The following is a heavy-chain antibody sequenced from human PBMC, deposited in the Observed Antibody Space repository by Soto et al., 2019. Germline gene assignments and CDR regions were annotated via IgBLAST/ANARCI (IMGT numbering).Heavy chain of an antibody. CDR1: GGSISSGGYS. J-gene: IGHJ4*02. CDR3: ARVGGFGVYFDY. Sequence: PSETLSLTCAVSGGSISSGGYSWSWIRQPPGKGLEWIGYIYHSGSTYYNPSLKSRVTISVDRSRNQFSLKLSSVTAADTAVYYCARVGGFGVYFDYWGQGTLVTVSS. CDR2: IYHSGST. D-gene: IGHD2-8*01. V-gene: IGHV4-30-2*01.